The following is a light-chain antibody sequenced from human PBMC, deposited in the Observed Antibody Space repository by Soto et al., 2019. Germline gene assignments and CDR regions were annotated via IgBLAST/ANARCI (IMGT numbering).Light chain of an antibody. CDR1: SSDVGGSDH. V-gene: IGLV2-14*03. CDR2: DVS. Sequence: QSVLTKPASVSGSPGQSITVSCTGTSSDVGGSDHVNCYQQHPGKAPKLMIFDVSNRPSGVSTRFSGSKSGNAASLTISGLQAEDEADYYCNSYTSSSTYVFGTGTKLTVL. J-gene: IGLJ1*01. CDR3: NSYTSSSTYV.